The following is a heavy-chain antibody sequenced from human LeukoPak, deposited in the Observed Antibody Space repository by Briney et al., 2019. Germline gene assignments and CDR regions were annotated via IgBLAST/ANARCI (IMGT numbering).Heavy chain of an antibody. J-gene: IGHJ6*03. CDR3: AKDGVRLAPGIYWYMDV. D-gene: IGHD2-8*02. Sequence: PGGSLRLSCVGSTFTFSDYGMHWVRQVPGKGLEWVAFIRYGGTKTYYADSVKGRFTISTDNSKNTLYLQMNSLRAEDTAVFYCAKDGVRLAPGIYWYMDVWGRGTTVTVSS. CDR2: IRYGGTKT. CDR1: TFTFSDYG. V-gene: IGHV3-30*02.